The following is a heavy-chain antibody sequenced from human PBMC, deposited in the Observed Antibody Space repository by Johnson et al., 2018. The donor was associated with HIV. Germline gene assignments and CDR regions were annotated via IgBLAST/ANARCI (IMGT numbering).Heavy chain of an antibody. Sequence: QMLLVESGGGVVQPGGSLRLSCAASGFTFSIYGMHWVRQAPGKGLEWVAFIRYDGSNKYYADSVKGRFTISRDNSKNTRYLQMKSLRAEDTAVYYCAELSGFGDYADGALDIWGQGTMVTVSS. V-gene: IGHV3-30*02. J-gene: IGHJ3*02. CDR3: AELSGFGDYADGALDI. CDR1: GFTFSIYG. D-gene: IGHD4-17*01. CDR2: IRYDGSNK.